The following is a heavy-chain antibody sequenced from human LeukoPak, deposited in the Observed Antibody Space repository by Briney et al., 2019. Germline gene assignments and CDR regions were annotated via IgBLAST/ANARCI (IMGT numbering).Heavy chain of an antibody. J-gene: IGHJ4*02. Sequence: ASVKVSCKASGYTFTSYGISWVRQAPGQGLEWMGWISAYNGNTNYAQKLQGRVTMTTDTSTSTAYMELRSLRSDDTAVYYCARAHHYDSSGYHYFDYWGQGTLVTVSS. V-gene: IGHV1-18*01. CDR3: ARAHHYDSSGYHYFDY. CDR1: GYTFTSYG. D-gene: IGHD3-22*01. CDR2: ISAYNGNT.